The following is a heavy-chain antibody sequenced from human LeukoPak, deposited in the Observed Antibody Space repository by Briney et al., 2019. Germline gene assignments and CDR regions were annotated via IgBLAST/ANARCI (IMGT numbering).Heavy chain of an antibody. D-gene: IGHD3-9*01. J-gene: IGHJ6*03. CDR2: ISGSGGST. Sequence: SGGSLRLSCAASGITFSSYAMSWVRQAPGKGLEWVSAISGSGGSTYYADSVKGRFTISRDNSKNTLYLQMNSLRAEDTAVYYCARGTFDYDVVTGIHYYYMDVWGTGTTVTVSS. CDR3: ARGTFDYDVVTGIHYYYMDV. CDR1: GITFSSYA. V-gene: IGHV3-23*01.